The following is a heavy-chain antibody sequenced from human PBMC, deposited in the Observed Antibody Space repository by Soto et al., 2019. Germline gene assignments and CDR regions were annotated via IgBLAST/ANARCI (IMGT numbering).Heavy chain of an antibody. Sequence: ETLSLTFTVSGGSISSYYWSWIRQPPGKGLEWIGYIYYSGSTNYNPSLKSRVTISVDTSKNQFSLKLSSVTAADTAVYYCARESPSNFWSGYYYYGMDVWGQGTTVTVSS. J-gene: IGHJ6*02. CDR3: ARESPSNFWSGYYYYGMDV. V-gene: IGHV4-59*01. D-gene: IGHD3-3*01. CDR1: GGSISSYY. CDR2: IYYSGST.